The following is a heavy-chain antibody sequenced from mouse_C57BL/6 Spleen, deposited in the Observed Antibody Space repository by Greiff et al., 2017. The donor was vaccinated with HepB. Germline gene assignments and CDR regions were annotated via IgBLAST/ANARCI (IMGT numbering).Heavy chain of an antibody. V-gene: IGHV8-8*01. J-gene: IGHJ4*01. Sequence: QVTLKVCGPGILQPSQTLSLTCSFSGFSLSTFGMGVGWIRQPSGKGLEWLAHIWWDDDKYYNPALKSRLTISKDTSKNQVFLKIANVDTADTATYYCARSATVPVRDYAMDYWGQGTSVTVSS. CDR1: GFSLSTFGMG. CDR2: IWWDDDK. CDR3: ARSATVPVRDYAMDY. D-gene: IGHD1-1*01.